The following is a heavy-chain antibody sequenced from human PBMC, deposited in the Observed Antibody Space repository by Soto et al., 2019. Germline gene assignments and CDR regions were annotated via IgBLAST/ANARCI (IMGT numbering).Heavy chain of an antibody. Sequence: GSLILSCAASGFTFETSWRTWVRQAPGKGLELVANIKQDGSEKYYADSVKGRFTISRDNSKNTLYLQMNSLRAEDTAVYYCATSFENPYYYGSGSYYALDYWGQGTLVTVSS. V-gene: IGHV3-7*01. CDR1: GFTFETSW. CDR2: IKQDGSEK. CDR3: ATSFENPYYYGSGSYYALDY. D-gene: IGHD3-10*01. J-gene: IGHJ4*02.